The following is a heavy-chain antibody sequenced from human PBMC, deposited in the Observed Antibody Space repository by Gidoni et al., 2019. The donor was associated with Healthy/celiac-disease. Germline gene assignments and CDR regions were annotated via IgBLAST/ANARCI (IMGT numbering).Heavy chain of an antibody. V-gene: IGHV4-59*01. Sequence: QVQLQESGPGLVKPSETLSLTCTVSGSSISLYYWRWLRHPPGKGLEWIGYIYYSGSTNYNPSLKSRVTISVDTSKNQFSLKLSSVTAADTAVYYCARALDYYDSSGFHFDYWGQGTLVTVSS. CDR3: ARALDYYDSSGFHFDY. D-gene: IGHD3-22*01. J-gene: IGHJ4*02. CDR1: GSSISLYY. CDR2: IYYSGST.